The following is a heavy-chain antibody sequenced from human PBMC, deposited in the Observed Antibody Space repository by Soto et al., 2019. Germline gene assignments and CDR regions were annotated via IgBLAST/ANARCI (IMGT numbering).Heavy chain of an antibody. CDR3: ARRTRITMIVVPYTWFDP. CDR2: INHNGNA. D-gene: IGHD3-22*01. J-gene: IGHJ5*02. Sequence: QVQLQQWGAGLLKPSETLSLTCAVYGESLSASYWSWIRQPPGKGLEWIGDINHNGNADYNPSLKSLLSISIDKSRNQFSLNLISVTAADTAVYYCARRTRITMIVVPYTWFDPWGQGTLVTVSS. CDR1: GESLSASY. V-gene: IGHV4-34*01.